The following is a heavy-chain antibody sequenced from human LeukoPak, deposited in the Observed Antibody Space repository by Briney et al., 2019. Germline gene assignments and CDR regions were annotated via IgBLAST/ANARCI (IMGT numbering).Heavy chain of an antibody. CDR1: GFTFSSYA. J-gene: IGHJ4*02. Sequence: GGSLRLSCAASGFTFSSYAMSWVRQAPGKGLEWVSVISGSGGSTYYADSVKGRFTISRDNSKNTLYLQMNSLRVEDTAVYYCAKQTTVTTVDYWGQGTLVTVSS. D-gene: IGHD4-17*01. CDR2: ISGSGGST. CDR3: AKQTTVTTVDY. V-gene: IGHV3-23*01.